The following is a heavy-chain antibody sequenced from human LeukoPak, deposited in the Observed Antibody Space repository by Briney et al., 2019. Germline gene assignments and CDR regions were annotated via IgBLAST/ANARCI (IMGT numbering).Heavy chain of an antibody. CDR2: INPNSGGT. CDR3: ARGYYYYDSSGYPSVDY. J-gene: IGHJ4*02. CDR1: GYTFTGYY. V-gene: IGHV1-2*02. Sequence: ASVKVSCKASGYTFTGYYMRWVRQAPGQGLEWMGWINPNSGGTSYAQKFQGRVTMTRDTSTSTVYMELSSLRSEDTAVYYCARGYYYYDSSGYPSVDYWGQGTLVTVSS. D-gene: IGHD3-22*01.